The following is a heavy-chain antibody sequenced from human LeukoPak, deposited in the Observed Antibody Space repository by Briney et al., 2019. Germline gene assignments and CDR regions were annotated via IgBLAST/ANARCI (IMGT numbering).Heavy chain of an antibody. J-gene: IGHJ4*02. CDR1: GGSLSYYY. V-gene: IGHV4-34*01. CDR2: INRSGST. Sequence: SETLSLTCAVYGGSLSYYYWSWIRQPPEKGLEWIGEINRSGSTNYNPSLKSRVSISVDTPKNQFSLKLSSVTAADTAVYYCARGGFYCGDDCYVDYWGQGTLVTVSS. D-gene: IGHD2-21*02. CDR3: ARGGFYCGDDCYVDY.